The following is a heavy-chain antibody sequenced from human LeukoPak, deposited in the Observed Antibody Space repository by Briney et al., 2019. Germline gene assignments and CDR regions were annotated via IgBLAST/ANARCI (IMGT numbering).Heavy chain of an antibody. CDR1: GFTFSSYA. Sequence: PGGSLRLSCAASGFTFSSYAMSWVRQAPGKGLEWVSSISGSGGSTYYADSVKGRFTISRDNSKNTLYLQMNSLRAEDTAVYYCAKDLSPKHLSRYYYYYYMDVWGKGTTVTVSS. V-gene: IGHV3-23*01. J-gene: IGHJ6*03. CDR3: AKDLSPKHLSRYYYYYYMDV. CDR2: ISGSGGST. D-gene: IGHD3-3*02.